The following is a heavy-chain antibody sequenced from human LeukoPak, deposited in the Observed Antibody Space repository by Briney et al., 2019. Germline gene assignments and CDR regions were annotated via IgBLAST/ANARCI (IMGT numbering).Heavy chain of an antibody. CDR1: GGSFSGYY. J-gene: IGHJ4*02. CDR2: INHSGST. D-gene: IGHD3-22*01. V-gene: IGHV4-34*01. CDR3: ARGRHYYDSSGYYYASFPFDY. Sequence: SETLSLTCAVYGGSFSGYYWGWIRQPPGKGLEWIGEINHSGSTNYNPSLKSRVTISVDTSKNQFSLKLSSVTAADTAVYYCARGRHYYDSSGYYYASFPFDYWGQGTLVTVSS.